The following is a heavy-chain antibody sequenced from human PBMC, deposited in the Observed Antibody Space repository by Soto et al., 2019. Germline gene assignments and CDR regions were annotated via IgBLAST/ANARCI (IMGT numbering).Heavy chain of an antibody. CDR2: ISSSSSTI. J-gene: IGHJ3*02. V-gene: IGHV3-48*02. CDR1: GFTFSSYS. D-gene: IGHD3-22*01. CDR3: ARDHGPYYYERSGYLTRDDAFDI. Sequence: GSLRLSCAASGFTFSSYSMNWVRQAPGKGLEWVSYISSSSSTIYYADSVKGRFTISRDNAKNSLYLQMNSLRDEDTAVYYCARDHGPYYYERSGYLTRDDAFDIWGQGTMVTVSS.